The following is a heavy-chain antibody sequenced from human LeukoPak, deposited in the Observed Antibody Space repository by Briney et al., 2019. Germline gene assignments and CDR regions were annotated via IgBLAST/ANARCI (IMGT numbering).Heavy chain of an antibody. D-gene: IGHD1-26*01. CDR2: INPSGGST. J-gene: IGHJ4*02. CDR1: GYTFTCYY. V-gene: IGHV1-46*01. Sequence: ASVKVSCKASGYTFTCYYLHWVRQAPGQGLEWMGIINPSGGSTSYAQKFQDRVTMTRDTSTSTVYMELSSLRSEDTAMYYCARSRRELLVYFDYWGQGTLVTVSS. CDR3: ARSRRELLVYFDY.